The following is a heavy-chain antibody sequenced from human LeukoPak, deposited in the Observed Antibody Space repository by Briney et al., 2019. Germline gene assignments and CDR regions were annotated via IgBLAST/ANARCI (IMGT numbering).Heavy chain of an antibody. CDR3: ARGRAPDMVRAVFDY. D-gene: IGHD3-10*01. CDR2: INPNSGGT. V-gene: IGHV1-2*06. CDR1: GYTFTGYY. Sequence: ASVKVSCKASGYTFTGYYMHWVRQAPGQGLEWMGRINPNSGGTNYAQKFQGRVTMTRDTSISTAYMELSRLRSDDTAVYYCARGRAPDMVRAVFDYWGQGTLVTVSS. J-gene: IGHJ4*02.